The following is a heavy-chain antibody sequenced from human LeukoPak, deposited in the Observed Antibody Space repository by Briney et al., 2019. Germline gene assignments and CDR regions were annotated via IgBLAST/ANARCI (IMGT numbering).Heavy chain of an antibody. CDR3: ARRIVVVTAIPYWYFDL. CDR1: GGSISSSSYY. CDR2: IYYSGST. J-gene: IGHJ2*01. D-gene: IGHD2-21*02. V-gene: IGHV4-39*01. Sequence: PSETLSLTCTVSGGSISSSSYYWGWIRQPTGKGLESIGSIYYSGSTYYNPSLKSRVTISVDTSKNQFSLKLSSVTAADTAVYYCARRIVVVTAIPYWYFDLWGRGTLVTVSA.